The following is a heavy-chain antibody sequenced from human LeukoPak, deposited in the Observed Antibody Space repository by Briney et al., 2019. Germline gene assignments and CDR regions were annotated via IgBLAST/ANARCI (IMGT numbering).Heavy chain of an antibody. D-gene: IGHD3-22*01. CDR2: ISGSGGGT. CDR3: AKDTSLQETNYYDSSAYFDY. CDR1: GFTFSSYA. V-gene: IGHV3-23*01. Sequence: PGGSLRLSCAASGFTFSSYAMNWVRQVPGKGLEWVSRISGSGGGTHYVDSVKGRFTISRDNSKNTLYPQMNSLRVEDTAVYYCAKDTSLQETNYYDSSAYFDYWGQGTLVIVSS. J-gene: IGHJ4*02.